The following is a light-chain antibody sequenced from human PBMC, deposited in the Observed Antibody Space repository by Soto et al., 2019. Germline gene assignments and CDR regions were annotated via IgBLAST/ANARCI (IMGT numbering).Light chain of an antibody. Sequence: EIVLTQSPGTLSLSPGERATLSCRASQSVSSNYLGWYQQKPGQAPRLLIYGASSRATGIPDRFSGSGSGTAFTLTISRLEPEEFAVYYCQQYGSSPYTFGQGTKLEIK. V-gene: IGKV3-20*01. CDR1: QSVSSNY. J-gene: IGKJ2*01. CDR3: QQYGSSPYT. CDR2: GAS.